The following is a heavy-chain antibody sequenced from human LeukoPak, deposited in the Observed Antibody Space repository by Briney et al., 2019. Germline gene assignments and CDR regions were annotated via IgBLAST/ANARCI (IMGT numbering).Heavy chain of an antibody. V-gene: IGHV3-23*01. D-gene: IGHD2-15*01. CDR2: ITGSGGDA. CDR1: GFTFSNYA. J-gene: IGHJ4*02. CDR3: AKGLKGCSGSSCYYFFDF. Sequence: GGSLRLSCAASGFTFSNYAMNWVRQAPGKGLEWVSSITGSGGDAYYADSVKGRFTISRDNSKNTLDLQMNSLRAEDTAAYYCAKGLKGCSGSSCYYFFDFWGQGALITVSS.